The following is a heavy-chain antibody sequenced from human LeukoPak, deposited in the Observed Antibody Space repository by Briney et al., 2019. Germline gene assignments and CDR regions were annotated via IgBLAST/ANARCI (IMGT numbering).Heavy chain of an antibody. CDR1: GGSISSYY. Sequence: PSETLSLTCAVPGGSISSYYWSWIRQPPGKGLEWVGYIYYSGSTNYNPSLKSRVTISVDTSKNQFSLKLSSVTAADTAVYYCARGGRQQLTPYYFDYWGQGTLVTVSS. J-gene: IGHJ4*02. CDR2: IYYSGST. CDR3: ARGGRQQLTPYYFDY. V-gene: IGHV4-59*12. D-gene: IGHD6-13*01.